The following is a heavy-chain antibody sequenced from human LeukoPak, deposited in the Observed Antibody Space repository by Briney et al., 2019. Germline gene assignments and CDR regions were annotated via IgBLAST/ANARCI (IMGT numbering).Heavy chain of an antibody. J-gene: IGHJ4*02. Sequence: PGGSPRLSCAASGFTFNSYAMNWVRQAPGKGLEWVSGISGSGGTTYYADSVKGRFTISRDNSKNTLYLQMNSLRAEDTAVYYCAKTIGPPYYFDYWGQGTLVTVSS. CDR3: AKTIGPPYYFDY. V-gene: IGHV3-23*01. CDR2: ISGSGGTT. CDR1: GFTFNSYA. D-gene: IGHD2/OR15-2a*01.